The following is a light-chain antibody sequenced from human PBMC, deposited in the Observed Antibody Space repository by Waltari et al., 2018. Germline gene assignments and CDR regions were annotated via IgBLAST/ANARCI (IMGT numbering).Light chain of an antibody. J-gene: IGKJ1*01. Sequence: EIVMTQSPATLSVSPGDRATPPCRASQSVSSTLPWYQQKPGQAPRLLIYGASTRATGIPARFSGSGSGTEFTLTITSMQSEDFAVYYCQQYNRWPPGFAQGTKVEIK. CDR3: QQYNRWPPG. V-gene: IGKV3-15*01. CDR1: QSVSST. CDR2: GAS.